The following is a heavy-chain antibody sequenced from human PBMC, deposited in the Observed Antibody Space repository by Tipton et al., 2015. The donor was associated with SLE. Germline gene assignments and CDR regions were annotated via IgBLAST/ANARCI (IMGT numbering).Heavy chain of an antibody. CDR3: ARRELRGLFDP. D-gene: IGHD1-7*01. J-gene: IGHJ5*02. CDR2: IYYSGST. CDR1: GGSISSYY. V-gene: IGHV4-59*12. Sequence: TLSLTCTVSGGSISSYYWSWIRQPPGKELEWIGYIYYSGSTNYNPSLKSRVTISVDTSKNQFSLKLSSVTAADTAVYYCARRELRGLFDPWGQGTLVIVSS.